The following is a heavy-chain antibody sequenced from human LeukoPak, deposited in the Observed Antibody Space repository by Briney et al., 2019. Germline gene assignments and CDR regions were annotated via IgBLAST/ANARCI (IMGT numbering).Heavy chain of an antibody. J-gene: IGHJ4*02. D-gene: IGHD1-26*01. CDR2: IYTSGST. V-gene: IGHV4-61*02. CDR1: GGSISSGSYY. CDR3: ARESGIVGATGFDY. Sequence: PSQTLSLTCTVSGGSISSGSYYWSWIRQPAGKGLEWIGRIYTSGSTNYNPSLKSRVTISVDTSMNQFSLKLSSVTAADTAVYYCARESGIVGATGFDYWGQGTLVTVSS.